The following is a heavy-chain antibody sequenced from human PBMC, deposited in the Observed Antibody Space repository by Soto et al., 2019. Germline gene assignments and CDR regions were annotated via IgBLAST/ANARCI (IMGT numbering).Heavy chain of an antibody. J-gene: IGHJ3*02. V-gene: IGHV3-48*01. D-gene: IGHD2-8*01. CDR3: VRDHEWAFDI. CDR2: IRSSSSPI. Sequence: EVQVVQSGGGLVQPGGSLRISCAASGFSFSTYSMNWVRQAPGKGLEWVSYIRSSSSPIQYADSVKGRFTISRDNAKNSLFLQMNSLRAEDTAVYYCVRDHEWAFDIWGQGAMVTVSS. CDR1: GFSFSTYS.